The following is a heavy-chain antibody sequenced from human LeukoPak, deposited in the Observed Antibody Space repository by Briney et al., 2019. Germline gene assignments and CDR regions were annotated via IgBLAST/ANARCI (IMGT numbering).Heavy chain of an antibody. CDR2: IKKDGSEK. D-gene: IGHD2-2*01. J-gene: IGHJ4*02. V-gene: IGHV3-7*01. CDR1: GFTFSDYW. Sequence: GGSLRLSCAASGFTFSDYWMSWVRQAPGKGLEWVANIKKDGSEKYYLDSVKGRFTISRDNAKNSLYLHMNSLRAEDTAVYYCARDRAIVVIPDATGYWGQGTLVTVSS. CDR3: ARDRAIVVIPDATGY.